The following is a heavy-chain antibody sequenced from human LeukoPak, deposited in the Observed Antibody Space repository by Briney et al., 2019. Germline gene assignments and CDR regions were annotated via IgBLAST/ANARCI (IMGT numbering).Heavy chain of an antibody. D-gene: IGHD5-12*01. CDR1: GFTFSSYG. V-gene: IGHV3-30*18. J-gene: IGHJ4*02. CDR2: ISYDGSNK. Sequence: PGGSLRLSCAASGFTFSSYGMHWVRQAPGKGLEWVAVISYDGSNKYYADSVKGRFTISRDNSKNTLYLQMNSLRAEDAAVYYCAKDWDIGPDYWGQGTLVTVSS. CDR3: AKDWDIGPDY.